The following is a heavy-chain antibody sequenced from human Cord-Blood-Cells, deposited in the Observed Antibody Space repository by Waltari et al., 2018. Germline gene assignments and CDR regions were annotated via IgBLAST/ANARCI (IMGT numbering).Heavy chain of an antibody. Sequence: EVQLVESGGGLVQPGRSLRRSCTAHGFTFGAFAMSWVRQAPGKGLEWVGFIRSKAYGGTTEYAASVKGRFTISRDDSKSIAYLQMNSLKTEDTAVYYCTRVSRSGGFDYWGQGTLVTVSS. D-gene: IGHD6-6*01. CDR1: GFTFGAFA. J-gene: IGHJ4*02. V-gene: IGHV3-49*04. CDR2: IRSKAYGGTT. CDR3: TRVSRSGGFDY.